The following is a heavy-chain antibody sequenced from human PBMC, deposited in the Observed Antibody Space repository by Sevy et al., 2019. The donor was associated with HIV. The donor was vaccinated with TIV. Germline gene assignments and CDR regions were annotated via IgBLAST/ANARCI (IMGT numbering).Heavy chain of an antibody. CDR3: AKGLGMVQGALLSEDI. J-gene: IGHJ3*02. Sequence: GGSLRLSCAASGFTFSSYGMHWVRQAPGKGLEWVAVIWYDGSNKYYADSVKGRFTISRDNSKNTLYLQMNSLRAEDTAIYYCAKGLGMVQGALLSEDIWGQGTMVTVSS. D-gene: IGHD3-10*01. CDR1: GFTFSSYG. V-gene: IGHV3-30*02. CDR2: IWYDGSNK.